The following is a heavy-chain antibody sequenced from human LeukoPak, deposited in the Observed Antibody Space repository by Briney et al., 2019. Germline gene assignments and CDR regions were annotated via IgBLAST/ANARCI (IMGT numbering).Heavy chain of an antibody. D-gene: IGHD2-2*01. CDR2: MEYSRST. Sequence: SERVSLACTVSGGSVSIGSYYWGWIRQPPGKGLEWIGGMEYSRSTYYNPSLKSRVTISVDTSKTQFSLKLSSVTAADTAVYYCARQGYSSSTSCYRWFDPWGQGTLVTVSS. CDR3: ARQGYSSSTSCYRWFDP. CDR1: GGSVSIGSYY. J-gene: IGHJ5*02. V-gene: IGHV4-39*01.